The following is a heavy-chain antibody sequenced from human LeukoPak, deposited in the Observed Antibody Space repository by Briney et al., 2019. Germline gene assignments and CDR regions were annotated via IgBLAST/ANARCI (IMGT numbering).Heavy chain of an antibody. CDR2: IWYDGSNK. V-gene: IGHV3-33*01. Sequence: GGSLRLSCAASGFTFSSYGMHWVRQAPGKGLEWVAIIWYDGSNKYYADSVKGRFTISRDNSKNTLYLQMNSLRAEDTAVYYCARDGGTYCGGDCYPDAFDIWGQGTMVTVSS. CDR3: ARDGGTYCGGDCYPDAFDI. D-gene: IGHD2-21*02. J-gene: IGHJ3*02. CDR1: GFTFSSYG.